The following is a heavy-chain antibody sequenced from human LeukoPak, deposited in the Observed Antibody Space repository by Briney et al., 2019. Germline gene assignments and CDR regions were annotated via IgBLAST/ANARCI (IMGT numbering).Heavy chain of an antibody. V-gene: IGHV3-30*02. D-gene: IGHD3-16*01. CDR2: IRQDAAKT. J-gene: IGHJ4*02. Sequence: PGGSLRLSCKASGFTFSIYGFHWVRQAPGKGLEWMALIRQDAAKTYYADSVKGRFSISRDISKNTVYLQMNSLRPEDTAMYYCARVRLGEISGWHIFDDWGQGTMFTVSS. CDR3: ARVRLGEISGWHIFDD. CDR1: GFTFSIYG.